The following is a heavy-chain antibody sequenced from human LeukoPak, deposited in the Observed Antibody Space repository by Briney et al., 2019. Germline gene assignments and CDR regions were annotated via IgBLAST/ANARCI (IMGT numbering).Heavy chain of an antibody. CDR3: ARRDMGIAAAAFDY. J-gene: IGHJ4*02. D-gene: IGHD6-13*01. V-gene: IGHV5-51*01. Sequence: PGEPLKISCKGSGYSFTSYWIGWARQMPGKGLEWMGIIFPGDSDTRYSPSFQGQVTISADKSISTAYLQWSSLKASDTAMYYCARRDMGIAAAAFDYWGQGTLVTVSS. CDR1: GYSFTSYW. CDR2: IFPGDSDT.